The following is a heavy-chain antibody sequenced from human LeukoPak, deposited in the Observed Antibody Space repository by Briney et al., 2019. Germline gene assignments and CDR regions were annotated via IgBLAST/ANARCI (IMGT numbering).Heavy chain of an antibody. CDR2: IYYSGST. CDR1: GGSISSSSYY. V-gene: IGHV4-39*01. Sequence: SETLSLTCTVSGGSISSSSYYWGWIRQPPGKGLEWIGSIYYSGSTYYNPSLKSRVTISVDTSKNQFSLKLSSVTAADTAVYYCARHLSFTSCYHYWGQGTLVTVSS. D-gene: IGHD2-2*01. J-gene: IGHJ4*02. CDR3: ARHLSFTSCYHY.